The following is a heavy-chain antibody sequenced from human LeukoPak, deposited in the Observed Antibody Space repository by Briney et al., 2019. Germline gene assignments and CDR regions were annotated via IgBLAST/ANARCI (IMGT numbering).Heavy chain of an antibody. CDR2: IYYSGST. J-gene: IGHJ4*02. CDR1: GGSISSYY. CDR3: ARAESSSGWYYFDY. D-gene: IGHD6-19*01. Sequence: PSETLSLTCTVSGGSISSYYWSWIRQPPGKGLEWIGYIYYSGSTNYNPSLKSRVTISVDTSKNQFSLKPSSVTAADTAVYYCARAESSSGWYYFDYWGQGTLVTVSS. V-gene: IGHV4-59*01.